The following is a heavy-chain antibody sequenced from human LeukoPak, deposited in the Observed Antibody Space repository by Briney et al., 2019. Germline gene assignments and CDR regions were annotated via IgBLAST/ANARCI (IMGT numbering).Heavy chain of an antibody. Sequence: EGSLTLSCAASGFTFSSYWMSWVRQAPGKGLDWVANIKQDGSEKYYVASVKGRFTISRDNAKNSLDLQMNSLSAEDRAVYYCATEGVPTTIVAYEFWGQGTLVTVSS. J-gene: IGHJ4*02. V-gene: IGHV3-7*05. CDR2: IKQDGSEK. CDR3: ATEGVPTTIVAYEF. D-gene: IGHD2-2*01. CDR1: GFTFSSYW.